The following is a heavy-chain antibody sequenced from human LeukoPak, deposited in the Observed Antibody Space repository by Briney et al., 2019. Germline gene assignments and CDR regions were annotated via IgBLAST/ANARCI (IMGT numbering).Heavy chain of an antibody. CDR1: GDSISSTNYS. J-gene: IGHJ4*02. Sequence: SETLSLTCTVSGDSISSTNYSWGWIRRPPGKGLEWIGSIYYSGSTYYNPSLESRGTISVDTSKNQFSLKLSSVTAADTAVYYCATSGWYLLPGVYWGQGTLVTVSS. CDR3: ATSGWYLLPGVY. V-gene: IGHV4-39*01. D-gene: IGHD6-19*01. CDR2: IYYSGST.